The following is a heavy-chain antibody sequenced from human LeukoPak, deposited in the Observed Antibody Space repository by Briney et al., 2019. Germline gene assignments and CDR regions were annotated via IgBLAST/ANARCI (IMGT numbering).Heavy chain of an antibody. CDR3: ARDAVGATTIWFDP. Sequence: SETLSLTCTVSGGSISSGDYYWSWIRQPPGKGLEWIGYIYYSGSTYYNPSLKSRVTISVDTSKNQFSLKLGSVTAADTAVYYCARDAVGATTIWFDPWGQGTLVTVSS. CDR2: IYYSGST. J-gene: IGHJ5*02. D-gene: IGHD1-26*01. CDR1: GGSISSGDYY. V-gene: IGHV4-30-4*08.